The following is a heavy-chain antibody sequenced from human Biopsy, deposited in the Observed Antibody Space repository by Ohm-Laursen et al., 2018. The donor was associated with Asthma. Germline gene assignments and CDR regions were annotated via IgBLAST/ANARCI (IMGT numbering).Heavy chain of an antibody. Sequence: SVKVSCKASGYTFTSYYMHWVRQAPGQGLEWMGIINPSGGSTSYAQKFQGRVTMTRDTSTSTAYMELTSLRNEDTAVYYCARGGYYGDRRHHNGLDVWGQGTTVAVSS. J-gene: IGHJ6*02. CDR3: ARGGYYGDRRHHNGLDV. CDR2: INPSGGST. V-gene: IGHV1-46*01. CDR1: GYTFTSYY. D-gene: IGHD4-17*01.